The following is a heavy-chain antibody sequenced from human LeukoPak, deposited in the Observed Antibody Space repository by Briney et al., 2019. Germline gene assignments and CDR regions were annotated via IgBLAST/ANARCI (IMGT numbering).Heavy chain of an antibody. CDR2: IIPIFGTA. J-gene: IGHJ4*02. Sequence: GASVKVSCTASRGTFSSYAISWVRQAPGQGLEWMGGIIPIFGTANYAQKFQGRVTITADESTSTAYMELSSLRSEDTAVYYCARRFHYDILTGYPYYFDYWGQGTLVTVSS. CDR1: RGTFSSYA. D-gene: IGHD3-9*01. CDR3: ARRFHYDILTGYPYYFDY. V-gene: IGHV1-69*01.